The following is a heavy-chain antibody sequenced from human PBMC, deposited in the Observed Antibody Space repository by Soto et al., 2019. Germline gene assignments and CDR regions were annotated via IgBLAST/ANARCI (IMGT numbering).Heavy chain of an antibody. D-gene: IGHD2-2*01. V-gene: IGHV1-18*01. CDR3: AREVGYCSSTSCYAYYFDY. CDR1: GYTFTSYG. Sequence: QVQLVQSGAEVKKPGASVKVSCKASGYTFTSYGISWVRQAPGQGLEWMGWISAYNGNTNYAQKLQGRVTMTTDTXXSXAFXELRSLRSDDTAVYYCAREVGYCSSTSCYAYYFDYWGQGTLVTVSS. CDR2: ISAYNGNT. J-gene: IGHJ4*02.